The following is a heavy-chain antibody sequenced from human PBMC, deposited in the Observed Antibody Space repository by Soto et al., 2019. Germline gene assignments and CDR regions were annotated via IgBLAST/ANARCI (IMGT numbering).Heavy chain of an antibody. CDR1: GGSFIGYY. D-gene: IGHD6-19*01. CDR2: INHSGST. J-gene: IGHJ6*02. V-gene: IGHV4-34*01. CDR3: ARYAVSGWYGGYYYYGMDV. Sequence: KPSETLSLTCAVYGGSFIGYYWSWIRQPPGKGLEWIGEINHSGSTNYNPSLKSRVTISVDTSKNQFSLKLSSVTAADTAVYYCARYAVSGWYGGYYYYGMDVWGQGTTVTVSS.